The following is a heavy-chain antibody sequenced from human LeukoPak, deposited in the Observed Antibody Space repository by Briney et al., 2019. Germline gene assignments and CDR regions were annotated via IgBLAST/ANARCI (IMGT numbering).Heavy chain of an antibody. V-gene: IGHV3-7*03. CDR2: IKQDGSEK. J-gene: IGHJ5*02. CDR3: AKDKYSYGRIPWFDP. Sequence: GGSLRLSCAASGFTFSSYWMSWVRQAPGKGLEWVANIKQDGSEKYYVDSVKGRFTISRDNAKNSLYLQMNSLRAEDTALYYCAKDKYSYGRIPWFDPWGQGTLVTVSS. CDR1: GFTFSSYW. D-gene: IGHD5-18*01.